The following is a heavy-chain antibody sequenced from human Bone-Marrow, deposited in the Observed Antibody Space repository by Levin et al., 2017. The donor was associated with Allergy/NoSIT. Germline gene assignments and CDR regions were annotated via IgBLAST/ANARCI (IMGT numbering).Heavy chain of an antibody. CDR2: IIPIVGSI. D-gene: IGHD3-16*01. V-gene: IGHV1-69*04. Sequence: KISCTVSGGTLDTYAINWVRQAPGQGLEWMGRIIPIVGSITYAQKFQGRVTLSADKSTTMAYMQLSSLRSEDTAVYYCARDLLGLQSSYWGQGTLITVSS. CDR3: ARDLLGLQSSY. CDR1: GGTLDTYA. J-gene: IGHJ4*02.